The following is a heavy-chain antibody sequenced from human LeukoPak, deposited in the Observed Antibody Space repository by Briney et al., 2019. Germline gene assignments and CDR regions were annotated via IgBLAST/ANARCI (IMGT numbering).Heavy chain of an antibody. CDR1: GFTFSSYG. CDR2: ISYEGSNK. J-gene: IGHJ4*02. D-gene: IGHD6-13*01. Sequence: GRSLRLSCAASGFTFSSYGMHWVRQAPGKGLEWVAVISYEGSNKYYADSVKGRFPISRDNSKNTLYLQMNSLRAEDTAVYYCAKTTVYSSSWYYFDYWGQGTLVTVSS. CDR3: AKTTVYSSSWYYFDY. V-gene: IGHV3-30*18.